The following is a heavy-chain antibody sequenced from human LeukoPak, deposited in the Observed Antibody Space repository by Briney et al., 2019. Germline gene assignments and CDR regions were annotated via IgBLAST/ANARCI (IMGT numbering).Heavy chain of an antibody. CDR1: GFTFSSYG. CDR2: ISSSGSTI. Sequence: GGSLRLSCAASGFTFSSYGMSWVRQAPGKGLEWGSYISSSGSTIYYADSVKGRFTISRDNAKNSLYLQMNSLRAEDTAVYYCARDQSAYCGGDCYSGEFDYWGQGTLVTVSS. V-gene: IGHV3-48*04. CDR3: ARDQSAYCGGDCYSGEFDY. J-gene: IGHJ4*02. D-gene: IGHD2-21*02.